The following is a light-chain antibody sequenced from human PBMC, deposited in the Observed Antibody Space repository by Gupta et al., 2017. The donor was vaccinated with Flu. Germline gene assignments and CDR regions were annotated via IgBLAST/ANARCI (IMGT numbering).Light chain of an antibody. CDR1: SSDVGGYSY. CDR2: DLS. Sequence: SALTQPPSAPGAPRQSVTITCSATSSDVGGYSYVSWYQQHPGKAPKLMIYDLSKRPSGVPDRFSGSKSGNTASLTVSGLQAEDEANYYCSSYAGSNNVIFGGGTKLSVL. J-gene: IGLJ2*01. V-gene: IGLV2-8*01. CDR3: SSYAGSNNVI.